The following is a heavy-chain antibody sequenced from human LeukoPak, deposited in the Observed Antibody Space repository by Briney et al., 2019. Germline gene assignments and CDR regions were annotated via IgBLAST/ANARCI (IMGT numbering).Heavy chain of an antibody. Sequence: GGSLRLSCAASGFTFDDYGMSWVRQAPGRELEWVSGINWNGGSTGYADSVKGRFTISRDNAKNSLSLQMNSLRAEDTAFYYCARRMGAYYYMDVWGTGTTVTVSS. D-gene: IGHD3-16*01. CDR1: GFTFDDYG. CDR3: ARRMGAYYYMDV. CDR2: INWNGGST. J-gene: IGHJ6*03. V-gene: IGHV3-20*04.